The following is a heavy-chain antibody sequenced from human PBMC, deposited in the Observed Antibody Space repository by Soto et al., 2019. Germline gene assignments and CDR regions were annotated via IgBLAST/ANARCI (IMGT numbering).Heavy chain of an antibody. CDR3: ARDAGTYPYYFDY. J-gene: IGHJ4*02. D-gene: IGHD1-26*01. CDR2: IHHSGST. CDR1: GGSISSGENF. Sequence: SETLSLTCTVSGGSISSGENFWNWIRQSPGKGLEWIGYIHHSGSTYYNPSLKSRLTISVDTSKNQISLKLNSVTTADTAVYYCARDAGTYPYYFDYWGQGTLVTVSS. V-gene: IGHV4-30-4*01.